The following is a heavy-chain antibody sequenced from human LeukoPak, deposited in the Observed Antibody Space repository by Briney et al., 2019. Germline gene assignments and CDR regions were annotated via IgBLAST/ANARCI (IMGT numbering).Heavy chain of an antibody. Sequence: GGSLRLSCAASGFTFSRHNMNWVRQAPGKGLEWVSSISTSSSYIYYADSVKGRFTISRDNAKNSLYLQMNSLRPEDTAVYYCARDVVVVVATDSNFDYWGQGTLVTVSS. V-gene: IGHV3-21*01. CDR3: ARDVVVVVATDSNFDY. CDR2: ISTSSSYI. J-gene: IGHJ4*02. D-gene: IGHD2-15*01. CDR1: GFTFSRHN.